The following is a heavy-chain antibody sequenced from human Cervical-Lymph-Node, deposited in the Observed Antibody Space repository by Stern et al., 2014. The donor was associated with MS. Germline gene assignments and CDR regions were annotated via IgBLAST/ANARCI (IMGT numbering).Heavy chain of an antibody. D-gene: IGHD6-13*01. CDR3: TVTAGYHAY. V-gene: IGHV3-15*01. CDR1: GFNLTDAW. Sequence: EVQLVESGGGLVKPGGSLRLSCTSSGFNLTDAWMSWVRQAPGKGLAWVGRIKSNTDGGAADFAAPVRGRFTFSRDESKNTLSLQMNSLKIEDTAIYYCTVTAGYHAYWGQGNLVTVSS. CDR2: IKSNTDGGAA. J-gene: IGHJ4*02.